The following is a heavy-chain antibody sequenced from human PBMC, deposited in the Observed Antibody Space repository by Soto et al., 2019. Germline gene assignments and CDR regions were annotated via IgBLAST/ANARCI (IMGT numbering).Heavy chain of an antibody. D-gene: IGHD3-16*01. CDR2: ISYDGKQT. CDR1: GVTFKDYG. V-gene: IGHV3-30*03. CDR3: ARDGWGSNWYFDL. Sequence: PGGSLRLSCGAPGVTFKDYGMHWVRQAPGKGLEWVAVISYDGKQTYYADSVKGLFTISKDKSKRTLFLQMNSLRVDDTAVYYCARDGWGSNWYFDLWGRGTLVTVSS. J-gene: IGHJ2*01.